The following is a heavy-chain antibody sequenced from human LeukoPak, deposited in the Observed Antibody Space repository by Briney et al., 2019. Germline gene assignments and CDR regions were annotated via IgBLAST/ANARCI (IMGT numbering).Heavy chain of an antibody. D-gene: IGHD3-10*01. V-gene: IGHV4-34*01. J-gene: IGHJ6*02. CDR2: INHSGST. Sequence: SETLSLTCAVYGGSFSGYYWSWVRQPPGTGLEWIGEINHSGSTNYNPSRKSRVAISVDTSKNQCSLKLSSVTAADTAVYYCARALGLYYYGSGTSDGLYYYYGMDVWGQGTTVTVSS. CDR1: GGSFSGYY. CDR3: ARALGLYYYGSGTSDGLYYYYGMDV.